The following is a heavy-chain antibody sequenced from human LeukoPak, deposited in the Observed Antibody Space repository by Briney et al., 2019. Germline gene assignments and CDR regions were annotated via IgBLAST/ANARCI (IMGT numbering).Heavy chain of an antibody. D-gene: IGHD2-2*01. J-gene: IGHJ4*02. CDR3: ARDIDIVVVPAATGDY. Sequence: ASVKVSCKASGYTFTGHYMHWVRQAPGQGLEWMGWINPNSGGTNYAQKFQGRVTMTRDTSISTAYMELSRLRSDDTAVYYCARDIDIVVVPAATGDYWGQGTLVTVSS. CDR2: INPNSGGT. V-gene: IGHV1-2*02. CDR1: GYTFTGHY.